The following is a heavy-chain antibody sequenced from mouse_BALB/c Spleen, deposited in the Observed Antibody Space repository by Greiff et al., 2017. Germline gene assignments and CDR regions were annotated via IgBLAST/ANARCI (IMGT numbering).Heavy chain of an antibody. CDR2: INPYNDGT. CDR1: GYTFTSYV. J-gene: IGHJ1*01. V-gene: IGHV1-14*01. Sequence: VQLKQSGPELVKPGASVKMSCKASGYTFTSYVMHWVKQKPGQGLEWIGYINPYNDGTKYNEKFKGKATLTSDKSSSTAYMELSSLTSEDSAVYYCARGGLLRYYWYFDVWGAGTTVTVSS. D-gene: IGHD1-1*01. CDR3: ARGGLLRYYWYFDV.